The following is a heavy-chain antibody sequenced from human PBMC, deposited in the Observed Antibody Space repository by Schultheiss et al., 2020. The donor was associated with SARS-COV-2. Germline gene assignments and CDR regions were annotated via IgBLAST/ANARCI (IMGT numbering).Heavy chain of an antibody. CDR3: ARGGYSSSWYDY. V-gene: IGHV3-7*01. D-gene: IGHD6-13*01. CDR1: GFTFTGYW. Sequence: GGSLRLSCAASGFTFTGYWMHWVRQAPGKGLEWVANIKQDGSEKYYVDSVKGRFTISRDNAKNSLYLQMNSLRAEDTAVYYCARGGYSSSWYDYWGQGTLVTVSS. J-gene: IGHJ4*02. CDR2: IKQDGSEK.